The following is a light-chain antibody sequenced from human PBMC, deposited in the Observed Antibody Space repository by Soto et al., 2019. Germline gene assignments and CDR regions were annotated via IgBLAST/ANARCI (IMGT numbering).Light chain of an antibody. V-gene: IGKV1-5*01. CDR1: QSVSSW. CDR2: DAS. CDR3: QHYKSYFFT. Sequence: DIQMTQSPSTLSASVGDRVTITCRASQSVSSWLAWYQQKPGKAPKLLIYDASSLESGGPSRFSGSGSGTEFTLTISSLQPDDFATYCCQHYKSYFFTFGPGTKVEIK. J-gene: IGKJ3*01.